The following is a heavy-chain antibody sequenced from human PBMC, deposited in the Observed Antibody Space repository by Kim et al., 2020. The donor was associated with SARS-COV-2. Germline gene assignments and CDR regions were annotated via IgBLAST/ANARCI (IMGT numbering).Heavy chain of an antibody. CDR3: ARSYDSSGSDAFDI. V-gene: IGHV1-69*02. Sequence: AQKFQGRVTMTADKSTSTAYMELSSLRSEDTAVYYCARSYDSSGSDAFDIWGQGTMVTVSS. J-gene: IGHJ3*02. D-gene: IGHD3-22*01.